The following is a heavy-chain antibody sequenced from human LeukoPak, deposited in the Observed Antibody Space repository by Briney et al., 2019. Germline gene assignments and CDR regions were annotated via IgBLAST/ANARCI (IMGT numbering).Heavy chain of an antibody. J-gene: IGHJ5*02. CDR1: GGSISSYY. V-gene: IGHV4-59*01. D-gene: IGHD3-3*01. CDR2: INYSGST. CDR3: ARGITIFGVPRRWFDP. Sequence: SETLSLTCTVSGGSISSYYWSWIRQPPGKGLEWIGYINYSGSTNYNPSLKSRVTISVDTSKNQFSLKLSSVTAADTAVYYCARGITIFGVPRRWFDPWGQGTLVTVSS.